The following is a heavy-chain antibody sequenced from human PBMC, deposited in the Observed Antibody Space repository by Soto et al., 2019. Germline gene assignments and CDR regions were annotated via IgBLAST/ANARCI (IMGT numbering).Heavy chain of an antibody. J-gene: IGHJ6*02. CDR1: GFTVDDYA. D-gene: IGHD3-16*01. CDR2: ISWNSGRI. V-gene: IGHV3-9*01. Sequence: HPGGSLRLSRAASGFTVDDYAMDWVRQAPGKGLEWVSGISWNSGRIGYADSVKGRFTISRDNAKNSLYLQMNSLRPEDTALYYCAKARLWGGDGYNSYYYNAMDVWGQGTTVTV. CDR3: AKARLWGGDGYNSYYYNAMDV.